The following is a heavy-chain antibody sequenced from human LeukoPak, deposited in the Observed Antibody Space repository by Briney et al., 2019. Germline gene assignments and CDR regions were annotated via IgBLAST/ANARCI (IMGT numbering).Heavy chain of an antibody. CDR1: GGSISSSSYY. J-gene: IGHJ1*01. D-gene: IGHD2-2*02. V-gene: IGHV4-39*01. CDR2: IYYSGST. CDR3: ARRQHCSSTSCYIYDEYFQH. Sequence: SETLSLTCTVSGGSISSSSYYWGWIRQPPGKGLEWIGSIYYSGSTYYNPSLKSRVTISVDTSKNQFSLKLSSVTAADTAVYYCARRQHCSSTSCYIYDEYFQHWGQGTLVTVSS.